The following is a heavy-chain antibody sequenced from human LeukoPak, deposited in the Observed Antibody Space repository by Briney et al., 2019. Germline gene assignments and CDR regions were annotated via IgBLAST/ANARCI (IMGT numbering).Heavy chain of an antibody. J-gene: IGHJ4*02. CDR3: ARASYSSGWKYYFDY. V-gene: IGHV1-69*13. CDR1: GGTFSSYD. Sequence: SVRVSCKAAGGTFSSYDICWVRQAPGQWLEWMGGIIPIFGTANYAQKFQGRVTITADESTSTAYMELSSLRSEDTAVYYCARASYSSGWKYYFDYWGQGTLVTVSS. D-gene: IGHD6-19*01. CDR2: IIPIFGTA.